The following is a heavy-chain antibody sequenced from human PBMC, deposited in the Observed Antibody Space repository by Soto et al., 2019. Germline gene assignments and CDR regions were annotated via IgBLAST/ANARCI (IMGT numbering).Heavy chain of an antibody. CDR3: ARSMYSTSAQLYYGMDV. CDR1: GYSIRSGYF. D-gene: IGHD6-6*01. Sequence: PSETLSLTCAVSGYSIRSGYFWGWIRQPTGKGLEWIGSMYHSGITYYNLSLKSRVTISVDTSKNQLSLKLSSATAADTAVYYCARSMYSTSAQLYYGMDVWGQGTTVT. J-gene: IGHJ6*02. CDR2: MYHSGIT. V-gene: IGHV4-38-2*01.